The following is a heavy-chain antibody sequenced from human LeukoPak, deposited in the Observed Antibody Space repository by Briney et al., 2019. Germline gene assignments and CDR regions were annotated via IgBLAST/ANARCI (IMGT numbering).Heavy chain of an antibody. CDR2: INPSGGST. CDR3: ASLELEMNYYYYYGMDV. J-gene: IGHJ6*02. D-gene: IGHD1-1*01. CDR1: GYTFTSYY. V-gene: IGHV1-46*01. Sequence: ASVKVSCKASGYTFTSYYMHWVRQAPGQGLEWMGIINPSGGSTSYAQKFQGRVTMTRDTSTSTVYMELSSLRSEDTAVYYCASLELEMNYYYYYGMDVWGQGTTVTVSS.